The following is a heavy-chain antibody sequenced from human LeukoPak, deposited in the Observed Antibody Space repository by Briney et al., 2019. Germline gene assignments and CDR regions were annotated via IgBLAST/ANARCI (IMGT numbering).Heavy chain of an antibody. D-gene: IGHD1-14*01. V-gene: IGHV4-59*01. CDR2: IYYSGST. J-gene: IGHJ4*02. CDR3: ANSPRGIIDY. Sequence: TSETLSLTCTVSGGSISSYYWSWLRQPPGKGLEWIGYIYYSGSTNYNPSLKSRVTISVDTSKNQFSLKLSSVTAADTAVYYCANSPRGIIDYWGQGTLVTVSS. CDR1: GGSISSYY.